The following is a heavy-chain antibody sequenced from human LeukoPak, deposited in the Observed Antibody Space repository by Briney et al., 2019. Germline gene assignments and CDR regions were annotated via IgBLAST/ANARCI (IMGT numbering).Heavy chain of an antibody. CDR2: IYYSGSS. CDR3: ASGEMDCGGDCPYAFDI. CDR1: GGSISSYY. V-gene: IGHV4-59*01. Sequence: SETLSLTCTVSGGSISSYYWSWIRQPPVKGQDWIGYIYYSGSSNYNPSLKSRVTISVDTSKNQFSLKLSSVTAADTAVYYCASGEMDCGGDCPYAFDIWGQGTMVTVSS. J-gene: IGHJ3*02. D-gene: IGHD2-21*02.